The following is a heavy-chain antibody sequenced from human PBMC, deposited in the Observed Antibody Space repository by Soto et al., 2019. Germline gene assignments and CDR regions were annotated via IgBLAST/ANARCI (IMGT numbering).Heavy chain of an antibody. V-gene: IGHV4-39*01. J-gene: IGHJ6*02. D-gene: IGHD6-13*01. CDR3: RRSSRYSTDV. CDR2: IYSTGNT. Sequence: SETLSLTCTVSGDSIRSSSYWGWIRQPPGKGLEWIGSIYSTGNTYYNPSLNSQVTISVDTSKNQFSLNVISVTAADTAVYYCRRSSRYSTDVWGQGTTLTVSS. CDR1: GDSIRSSSY.